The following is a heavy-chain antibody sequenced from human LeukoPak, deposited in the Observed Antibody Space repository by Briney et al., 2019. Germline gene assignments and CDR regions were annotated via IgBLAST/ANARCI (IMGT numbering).Heavy chain of an antibody. V-gene: IGHV1-69*04. Sequence: SVNVSCKASGGTFSSYAISWVRPAPGQGLAWMGRIIPILGIANYAQKFQGRVTITADKSTSTAYMELSSLRSEDTAVYYCARRGLVPEYYYYGMDVWGQGTTVTVSS. D-gene: IGHD6-6*01. CDR2: IIPILGIA. CDR1: GGTFSSYA. J-gene: IGHJ6*02. CDR3: ARRGLVPEYYYYGMDV.